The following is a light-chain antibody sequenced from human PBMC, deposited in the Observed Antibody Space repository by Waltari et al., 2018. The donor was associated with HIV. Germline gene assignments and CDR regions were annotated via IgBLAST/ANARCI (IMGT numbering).Light chain of an antibody. V-gene: IGLV3-19*01. Sequence: SSELAQDPAVSVALGQTVRITCQGDSVRSYYASWYQQKPGQAPVLVVYGENNRPSWIPDLFSGSSSGNTASLTIAGAQSEDEADYYCNSRDSSGHWFFGGGTKVTVL. CDR3: NSRDSSGHWF. CDR1: SVRSYY. CDR2: GEN. J-gene: IGLJ3*02.